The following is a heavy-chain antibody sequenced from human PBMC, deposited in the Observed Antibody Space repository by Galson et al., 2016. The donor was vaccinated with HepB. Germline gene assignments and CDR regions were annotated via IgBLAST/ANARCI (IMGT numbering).Heavy chain of an antibody. CDR1: GLTFRSYA. J-gene: IGHJ4*02. Sequence: SLRLSRAASGLTFRSYAMHWVRQAPGKGLEWVAVISYDGSNKYYADSVKGRFTTSRDNSKNTLYLQMNSLRAEDTAVYYCARDADIVKVPAAIRADYWGQGTLVTVSS. CDR2: ISYDGSNK. D-gene: IGHD2-2*02. V-gene: IGHV3-30*04. CDR3: ARDADIVKVPAAIRADY.